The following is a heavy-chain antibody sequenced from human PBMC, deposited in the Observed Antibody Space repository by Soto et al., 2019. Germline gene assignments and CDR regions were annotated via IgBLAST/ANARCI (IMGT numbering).Heavy chain of an antibody. V-gene: IGHV3-73*01. CDR2: IRSKANSYAT. J-gene: IGHJ4*02. CDR1: GFTFSGSA. CDR3: TRQVDYG. D-gene: IGHD4-17*01. Sequence: EVQLVESGGGLVQPGGSLKLSCAASGFTFSGSAMHWVRQASGKGLEWVGRIRSKANSYATAYAASVKGRFTISRDDSTNTAYLQMNSLKTDDTAVYYCTRQVDYGWGQGTLVTVSS.